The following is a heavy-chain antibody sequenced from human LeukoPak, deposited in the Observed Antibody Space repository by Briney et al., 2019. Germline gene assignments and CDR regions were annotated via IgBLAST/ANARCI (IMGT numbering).Heavy chain of an antibody. CDR1: GFTVRSNH. CDR2: IYSDDST. J-gene: IGHJ5*02. D-gene: IGHD6-19*01. CDR3: AREDSSGGGFDP. V-gene: IGHV3-53*05. Sequence: GGSLRLSCAASGFTVRSNHLSWVRQAPGKGLEWVSVIYSDDSTNNADSVKGRFTISRDNSKNTLYLQMNSLRAEDTAVYYCAREDSSGGGFDPWGQGTLVTVSS.